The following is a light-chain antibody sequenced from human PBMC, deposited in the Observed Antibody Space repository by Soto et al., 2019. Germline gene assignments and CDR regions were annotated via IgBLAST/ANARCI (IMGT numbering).Light chain of an antibody. Sequence: TVLTQSPATLSLSPGERATLSCKASQSIGNSLGWFQQKPGQAPRLLIDDAFNRATGIPARFTGSGSGSDFTLTICSLEPEDFGVYYCRQRYKWPLTFGGGTKVEIK. CDR1: QSIGNS. J-gene: IGKJ4*01. CDR2: DAF. V-gene: IGKV3-11*01. CDR3: RQRYKWPLT.